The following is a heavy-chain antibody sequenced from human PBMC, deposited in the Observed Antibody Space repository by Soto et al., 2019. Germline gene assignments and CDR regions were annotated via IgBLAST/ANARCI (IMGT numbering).Heavy chain of an antibody. CDR1: GYSFSFYW. V-gene: IGHV5-51*01. D-gene: IGHD3-22*01. CDR3: ATAYVYDFETSNYYRDAFDT. J-gene: IGHJ3*02. CDR2: MYPDDSDI. Sequence: GESLKISCKASGYSFSFYWIGWVRQMPGKGLEWMAIMYPDDSDIRYSPSFEAHVTISADKSTSTAFLQWSRLKPSENAMYYCATAYVYDFETSNYYRDAFDTWGQGTLATVSS.